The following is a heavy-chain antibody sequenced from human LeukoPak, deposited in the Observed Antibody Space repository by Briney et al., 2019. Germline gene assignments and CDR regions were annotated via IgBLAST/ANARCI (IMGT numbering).Heavy chain of an antibody. CDR2: ISASGSA. Sequence: SETLSLTCTVSSGSISSYYWTWIRQPAGKGLEWIGRISASGSAYYNPSLQSRVTMSVDTSKNQLSLKLTSVTAADTAFYYCARAGQAFTSWGQGTLVTVSS. J-gene: IGHJ5*02. CDR3: ARAGQAFTS. V-gene: IGHV4-4*07. CDR1: SGSISSYY. D-gene: IGHD3-16*01.